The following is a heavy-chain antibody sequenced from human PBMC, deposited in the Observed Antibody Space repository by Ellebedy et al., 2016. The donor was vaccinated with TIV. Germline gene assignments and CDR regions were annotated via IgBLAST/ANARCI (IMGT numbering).Heavy chain of an antibody. D-gene: IGHD3-10*01. CDR2: INHSGST. CDR1: GGSFSDYY. CDR3: AREDGPRSYQDFEY. J-gene: IGHJ4*02. Sequence: SETLSLTXAVYGGSFSDYYWSWVRQPPGKGLEWIGEINHSGSTNYNPSLRSRVAISVDTSKNQLSLNLISVTAADTAVYYCAREDGPRSYQDFEYWGRGTLVTVSS. V-gene: IGHV4-34*01.